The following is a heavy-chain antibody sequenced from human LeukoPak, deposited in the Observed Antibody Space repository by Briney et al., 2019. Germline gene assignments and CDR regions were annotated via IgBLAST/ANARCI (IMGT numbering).Heavy chain of an antibody. CDR3: ARTPRGYSYVPDY. D-gene: IGHD5-18*01. CDR2: INPNSGGT. Sequence: ASVKVSCKASGCTFTGYYMHWVRQAPGQGLEWMGWINPNSGGTNYAQKFQGRVTMTRDTSISTAYMELSRLRSDDTAVYYCARTPRGYSYVPDYWGQGTLVTVSS. V-gene: IGHV1-2*02. CDR1: GCTFTGYY. J-gene: IGHJ4*02.